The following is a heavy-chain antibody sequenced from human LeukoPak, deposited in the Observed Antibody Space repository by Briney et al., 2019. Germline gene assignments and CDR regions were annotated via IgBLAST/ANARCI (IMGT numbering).Heavy chain of an antibody. D-gene: IGHD1-26*01. CDR1: GYTLTSYG. Sequence: ASVKVSCEASGYTLTSYGINWMRQAPGQGLEWMGWISTQSGNTNYAQKVQGRLTLTTDTSTSTAYMELRSLRSDDTAVYYCARGWGLVGATTGNFDYWGQGTLVTVSS. CDR2: ISTQSGNT. J-gene: IGHJ4*02. CDR3: ARGWGLVGATTGNFDY. V-gene: IGHV1-18*01.